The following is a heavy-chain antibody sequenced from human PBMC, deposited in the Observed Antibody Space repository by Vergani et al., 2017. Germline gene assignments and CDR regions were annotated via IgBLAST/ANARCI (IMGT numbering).Heavy chain of an antibody. D-gene: IGHD3-22*01. V-gene: IGHV3-43*02. Sequence: EVQLVESGGGLVQPGGSLRLSCAASGFTFDDYAMHWVRQAPGKGLEWVSLISGDGGSTYYADSVKGRFTISRDNAKNSLYLQMNSLRAEDTAVYYCARDAYYDSSGYYSYYFDYWGQGTLVTVSA. CDR1: GFTFDDYA. CDR2: ISGDGGST. CDR3: ARDAYYDSSGYYSYYFDY. J-gene: IGHJ4*02.